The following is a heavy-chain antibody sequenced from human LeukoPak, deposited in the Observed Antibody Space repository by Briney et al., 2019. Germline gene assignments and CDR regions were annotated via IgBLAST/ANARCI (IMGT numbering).Heavy chain of an antibody. CDR3: ARDYRAFYDSSGYPS. CDR2: ISSSSSYI. V-gene: IGHV3-21*01. D-gene: IGHD3-22*01. J-gene: IGHJ4*02. Sequence: GGSLRLSCAASGFTFSSYSMNWVRQAPGEGLEWVSSISSSSSYIYYADSVKGRFTISRDNAKNSLYLQMNSLRAEDTAVYYCARDYRAFYDSSGYPSWGQGTLVTVSS. CDR1: GFTFSSYS.